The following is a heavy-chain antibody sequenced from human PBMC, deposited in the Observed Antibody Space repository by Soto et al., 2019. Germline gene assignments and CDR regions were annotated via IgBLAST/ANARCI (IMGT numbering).Heavy chain of an antibody. V-gene: IGHV1-69*02. CDR2: IIPILGIA. J-gene: IGHJ4*02. Sequence: ASVKVDCKASGVTFSSYTIICVRQAPGQGLEWMGRIIPILGIANYAQKFQGRVTITADKSTSTAYMELSSLRSEDTAVYYCAAKDYDDYVLPYYFDYWGQGTLVTVSS. CDR1: GVTFSSYT. D-gene: IGHD4-17*01. CDR3: AAKDYDDYVLPYYFDY.